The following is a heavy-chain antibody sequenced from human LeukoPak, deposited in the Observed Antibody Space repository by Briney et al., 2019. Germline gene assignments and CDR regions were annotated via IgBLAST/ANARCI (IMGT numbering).Heavy chain of an antibody. CDR1: GYSFTSNW. V-gene: IGHV5-51*01. CDR3: ARDPGGCSSGTCAPFDY. D-gene: IGHD2-15*01. Sequence: GESLKISCKGSGYSFTSNWIGWVRQMPGKGLEWMGIIYPGDSDTRYSPSFQGQVTISADKSTSTAYVQRSSLKASDTAMYYCARDPGGCSSGTCAPFDYWGQGTLVTVSS. J-gene: IGHJ4*02. CDR2: IYPGDSDT.